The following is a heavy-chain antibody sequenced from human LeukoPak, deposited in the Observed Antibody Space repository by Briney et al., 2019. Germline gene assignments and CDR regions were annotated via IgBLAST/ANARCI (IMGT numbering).Heavy chain of an antibody. CDR1: GYTLTELS. V-gene: IGHV1-24*01. D-gene: IGHD6-13*01. J-gene: IGHJ4*02. Sequence: GASVKVSCKVSGYTLTELSMHWVRQAPGKGLEWMGGFDPEDGETIYAQKFRGRVTMTEDTSTDTAYMELSSLRSEDTAVYYCATGIFRIAAAGTGAFDYWGQGTLVTVSS. CDR3: ATGIFRIAAAGTGAFDY. CDR2: FDPEDGET.